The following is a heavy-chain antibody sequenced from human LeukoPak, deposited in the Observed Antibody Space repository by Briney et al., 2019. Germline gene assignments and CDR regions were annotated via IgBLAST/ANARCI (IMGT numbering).Heavy chain of an antibody. D-gene: IGHD3-10*01. CDR2: ISSSSSYI. CDR1: GFTFSSYS. V-gene: IGHV3-21*01. Sequence: GGSLRLSCAASGFTFSSYSMNWVRQAPGKGLEWVSSISSSSSYIYYADSVKGRFTISRDNAKNSLYLRMNSLRAEDTAVYYCASCLWFGELYRFDPWGQGTLVTVSS. CDR3: ASCLWFGELYRFDP. J-gene: IGHJ5*02.